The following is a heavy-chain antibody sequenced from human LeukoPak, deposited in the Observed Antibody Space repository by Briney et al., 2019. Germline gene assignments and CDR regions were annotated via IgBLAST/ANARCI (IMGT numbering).Heavy chain of an antibody. Sequence: GGSLRLSCAASGFTFSSYWMSWVRQAPGKGLEWVANIKQDGSEKYYVDSVKGRFTISRDNAKNSLYLQMNSLRAEDTAVYYCARDLIAVAGNHYYYMDVWGKGTTVTVSS. V-gene: IGHV3-7*01. CDR1: GFTFSSYW. J-gene: IGHJ6*03. D-gene: IGHD6-19*01. CDR2: IKQDGSEK. CDR3: ARDLIAVAGNHYYYMDV.